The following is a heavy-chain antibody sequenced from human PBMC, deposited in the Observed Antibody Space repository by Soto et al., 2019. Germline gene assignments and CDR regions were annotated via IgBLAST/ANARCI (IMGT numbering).Heavy chain of an antibody. CDR2: ISYDGSNK. D-gene: IGHD3-10*01. CDR1: GFTFSSYA. Sequence: QVQLVESGGGVVQPGRSLRLSCAASGFTFSSYAMHWVRQAPGKGLEWVAVISYDGSNKYYADSVKGRFTISRDNSKNTLYLHMHSLRAEDTAVYYCARDTDYYGSWRSGLNDYWGQGTMVTVSS. CDR3: ARDTDYYGSWRSGLNDY. J-gene: IGHJ4*02. V-gene: IGHV3-30-3*01.